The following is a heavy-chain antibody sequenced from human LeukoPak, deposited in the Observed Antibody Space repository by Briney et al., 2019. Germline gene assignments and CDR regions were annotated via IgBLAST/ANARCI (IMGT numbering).Heavy chain of an antibody. D-gene: IGHD1-26*01. J-gene: IGHJ5*02. CDR1: GGSISSGGYY. V-gene: IGHV4-31*03. CDR2: IYYSGST. CDR3: ARAGLSGNYVGMSWFDP. Sequence: SQTLSLTCTVSGGSISSGGYYWSWIRQHPGKGLGWIGYIYYSGSTYYNPSLRSRVTISVDTSKNQFSLKLNSVTAADTAVYYCARAGLSGNYVGMSWFDPWGQGTLVTVSS.